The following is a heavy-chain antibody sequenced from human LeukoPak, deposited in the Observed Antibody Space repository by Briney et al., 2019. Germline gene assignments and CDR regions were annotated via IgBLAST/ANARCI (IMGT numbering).Heavy chain of an antibody. V-gene: IGHV3-66*01. CDR2: IYSGGST. J-gene: IGHJ3*02. Sequence: GGSLRLSCAASGFTVSSNYMSWVRQAPGKGLEWVSVIYSGGSTYYADSVKGRFTISRDNSKNTLYLQMNSLRAEDTAVYYCARTDILTGHDAFDIWGQGTMVTVSS. D-gene: IGHD3-9*01. CDR1: GFTVSSNY. CDR3: ARTDILTGHDAFDI.